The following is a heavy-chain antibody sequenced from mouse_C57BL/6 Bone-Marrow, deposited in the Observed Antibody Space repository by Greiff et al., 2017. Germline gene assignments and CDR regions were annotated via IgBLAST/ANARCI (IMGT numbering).Heavy chain of an antibody. CDR3: ARVMDY. Sequence: EVQLQQSGPELVRPGASVKLSCKASGYSFTDYSMNWVKQRNGQSLEWIGVINPNSGTTNYNQKFKGKATLTVDQSSSTAYMQLNSLTSEDSAVXYSARVMDYWGQGTTVTVSS. V-gene: IGHV1-39*01. J-gene: IGHJ4*01. CDR1: GYSFTDYS. CDR2: INPNSGTT.